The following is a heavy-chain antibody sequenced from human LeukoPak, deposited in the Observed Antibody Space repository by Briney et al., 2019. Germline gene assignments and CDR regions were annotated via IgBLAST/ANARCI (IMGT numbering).Heavy chain of an antibody. CDR2: ISYDGSNK. CDR3: ARPPKAELETSGWYHYYYMDV. V-gene: IGHV3-30-3*01. Sequence: GGSLRLSCAASGFTFSSYAMHWVRQAPGKGLEWVAVISYDGSNKYYADSVKGRFTISRDNSKNTLYLQMNSLRAEDTAVYYCARPPKAELETSGWYHYYYMDVWGKGTTVTVSS. J-gene: IGHJ6*03. CDR1: GFTFSSYA. D-gene: IGHD6-19*01.